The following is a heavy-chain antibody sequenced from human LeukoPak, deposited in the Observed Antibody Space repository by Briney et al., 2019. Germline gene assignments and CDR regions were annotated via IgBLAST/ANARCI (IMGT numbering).Heavy chain of an antibody. V-gene: IGHV3-11*01. D-gene: IGHD6-19*01. Sequence: GGSLRLSCVASGFTFSDYYMSWIRQAPGKGLEWISYISSSGTTIYYTDSVKGRFTISRDNSKNTVYLQMNNMRVDDTAVYYCARVAGWHWFDPWGQGTLVTVSS. J-gene: IGHJ5*02. CDR2: ISSSGTTI. CDR1: GFTFSDYY. CDR3: ARVAGWHWFDP.